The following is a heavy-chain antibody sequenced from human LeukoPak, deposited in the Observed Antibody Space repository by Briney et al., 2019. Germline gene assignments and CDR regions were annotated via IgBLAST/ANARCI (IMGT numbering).Heavy chain of an antibody. Sequence: GRSLRLSCAASGFTFSSYGMHGLRQAPGKGLEWVAVIWYDGSNKYYADSVKGRFTISRDNSKNTLYLQMNSLRAEDTAVYYCARGVQLWSPHFDHWGQGTLVTVSS. D-gene: IGHD5-18*01. CDR2: IWYDGSNK. J-gene: IGHJ4*02. CDR3: ARGVQLWSPHFDH. V-gene: IGHV3-33*01. CDR1: GFTFSSYG.